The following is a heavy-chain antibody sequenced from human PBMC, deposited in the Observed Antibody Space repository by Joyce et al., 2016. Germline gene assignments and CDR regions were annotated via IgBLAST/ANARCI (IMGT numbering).Heavy chain of an antibody. J-gene: IGHJ4*02. Sequence: QVQLQQWGAGLLKPSETLSLTCAVSGGPFRGFFWTWVRQPPGKGLEWIGDITNRGVTNYNPSLKTRVTFSVDTAKSQFSLKLTSLSAADTAVYYCARSQWLAPLMYWGQGTPVTVSS. D-gene: IGHD6-19*01. V-gene: IGHV4-34*01. CDR3: ARSQWLAPLMY. CDR1: GGPFRGFF. CDR2: ITNRGVT.